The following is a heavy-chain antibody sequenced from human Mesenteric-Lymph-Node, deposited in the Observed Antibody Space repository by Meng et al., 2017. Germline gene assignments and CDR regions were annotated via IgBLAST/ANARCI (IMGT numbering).Heavy chain of an antibody. Sequence: QVHLVQSGAEVKKPGASLKVSCKASGYTFTTYAIHWVRQAPGQRLEWMGWINAGNGNTRYSQKFQGRVSITRDTSASTAYMELSSLRSEDTAVYYCARCIAVAGTWFDPWGQGTLVTVSS. V-gene: IGHV1-3*01. CDR3: ARCIAVAGTWFDP. J-gene: IGHJ5*02. CDR2: INAGNGNT. CDR1: GYTFTTYA. D-gene: IGHD6-19*01.